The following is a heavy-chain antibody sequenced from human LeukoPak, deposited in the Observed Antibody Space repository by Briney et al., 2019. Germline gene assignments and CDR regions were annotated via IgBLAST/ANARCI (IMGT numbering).Heavy chain of an antibody. J-gene: IGHJ4*02. D-gene: IGHD3-22*01. V-gene: IGHV4-39*07. Sequence: SETLSLTCTVSGGSISSSSYYWGWIRQPPGKGLEWIGSIYYSGSTYYNPSLKSRVTISVDTSKNQFSLKLSSVTAADTAVYYCARDNSSGYYSLDYWGQGTLVTVSS. CDR1: GGSISSSSYY. CDR3: ARDNSSGYYSLDY. CDR2: IYYSGST.